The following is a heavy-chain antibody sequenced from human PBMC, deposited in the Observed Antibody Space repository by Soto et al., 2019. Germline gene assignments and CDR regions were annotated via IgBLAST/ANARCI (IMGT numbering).Heavy chain of an antibody. CDR3: ARDAGTGTTSDYYGMDV. CDR1: GYTFTSYY. J-gene: IGHJ6*02. V-gene: IGHV1-46*01. D-gene: IGHD1-7*01. CDR2: INPSGGST. Sequence: ASVKVSLTASGYTFTSYYMHWVRQAPGQGLEWMGIINPSGGSTSYAQKFQGRVTMTRDTSTSTVCMELSSLRSEDTAVYYCARDAGTGTTSDYYGMDVWGQGTTVTAP.